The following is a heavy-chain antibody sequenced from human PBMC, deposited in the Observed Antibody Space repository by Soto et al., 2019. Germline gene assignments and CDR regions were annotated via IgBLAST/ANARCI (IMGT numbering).Heavy chain of an antibody. CDR3: ARESPDYLWGNYRYFRAVDY. J-gene: IGHJ4*02. CDR1: GFTFSTYA. D-gene: IGHD3-16*02. Sequence: GGSLRLSCAAAGFTFSTYAMAWVRQAPGKGLEWVSGVSASGLNTDYADPVKGRFYISRDNSKNTVYLQMNSLRAEDTAVYYCARESPDYLWGNYRYFRAVDYWGQGTPVTVSS. CDR2: VSASGLNT. V-gene: IGHV3-23*01.